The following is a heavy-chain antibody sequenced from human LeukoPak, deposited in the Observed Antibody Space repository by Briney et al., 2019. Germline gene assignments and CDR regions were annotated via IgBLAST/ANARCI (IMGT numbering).Heavy chain of an antibody. V-gene: IGHV3-66*01. CDR2: IYSGGST. Sequence: GGSLRLSCAASGITVSSNYMSWVRQAPGEGLEWVSVIYSGGSTNYADSVKGRFTISRDNSKNTLDLQMNSLRGEDTAVYYCATDQRGSGWFDPWGQGTLVTVSS. CDR3: ATDQRGSGWFDP. CDR1: GITVSSNY. D-gene: IGHD6-19*01. J-gene: IGHJ5*02.